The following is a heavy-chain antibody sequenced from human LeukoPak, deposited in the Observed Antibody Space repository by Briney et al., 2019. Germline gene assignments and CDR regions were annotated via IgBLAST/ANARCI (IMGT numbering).Heavy chain of an antibody. J-gene: IGHJ5*02. CDR3: ARGIVIGGTYVDP. V-gene: IGHV4-34*01. D-gene: IGHD2-15*01. Sequence: NPSETLSLTCAVYGGSFSGYYWSWIRQPPGKGLEWIGEIQHSGNTNYNPSLKSRVTISVDTSKNQFSLKLTSVAAADTAVYYCARGIVIGGTYVDPWGQGTLVTVSS. CDR1: GGSFSGYY. CDR2: IQHSGNT.